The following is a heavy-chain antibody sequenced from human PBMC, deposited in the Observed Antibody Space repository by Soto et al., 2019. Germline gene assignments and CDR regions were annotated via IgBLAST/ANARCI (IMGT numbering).Heavy chain of an antibody. CDR3: ARGKGRGSGSYNRDDAFDI. D-gene: IGHD1-26*01. CDR1: GYSISSGYY. J-gene: IGHJ3*02. Sequence: SETLSLTCAVSGYSISSGYYWGWIRQPPGKGLEWIGSIYHSGSTYYNPSLKSRVTISVDTSKNQFSLKLSSVTAADTAVYYCARGKGRGSGSYNRDDAFDILGQGTMVTVSS. CDR2: IYHSGST. V-gene: IGHV4-38-2*01.